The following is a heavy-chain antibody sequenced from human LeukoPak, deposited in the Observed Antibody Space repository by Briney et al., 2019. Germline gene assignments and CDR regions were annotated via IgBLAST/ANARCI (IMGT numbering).Heavy chain of an antibody. V-gene: IGHV4-59*01. D-gene: IGHD2-2*01. CDR1: GGSISSYY. CDR3: ARAVYCSSTSCPPRYYYYYYMDV. J-gene: IGHJ6*03. Sequence: SETLSLTCTVSGGSISSYYWSWIRQPPGKGLEWIGYIYYSGSTNYNPSLKRRVTISVDTSKNQFSLKLSSVTAADTAVYYCARAVYCSSTSCPPRYYYYYYMDVWGKGTTVTVSS. CDR2: IYYSGST.